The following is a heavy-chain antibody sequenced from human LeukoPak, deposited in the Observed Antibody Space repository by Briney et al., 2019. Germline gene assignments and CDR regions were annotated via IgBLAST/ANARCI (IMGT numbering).Heavy chain of an antibody. CDR3: ARLSSAAGPPFDY. Sequence: PSETLSLTCTVSGGSISSYYWSWIRQPPGKGPEWIGYIYYSGSTNYNPSLKSRVTISVDTSKNQFSLKLSSVTAADTAVYYCARLSSAAGPPFDYWGQGTLVTVSS. CDR1: GGSISSYY. V-gene: IGHV4-59*01. J-gene: IGHJ4*02. CDR2: IYYSGST. D-gene: IGHD6-13*01.